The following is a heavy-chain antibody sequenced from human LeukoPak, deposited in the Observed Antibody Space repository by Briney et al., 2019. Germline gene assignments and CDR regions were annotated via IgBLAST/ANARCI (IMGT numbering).Heavy chain of an antibody. CDR1: GGSFSGYY. D-gene: IGHD3-16*01. Sequence: SETLSLTCAVYGGSFSGYYWSWIRQPPGKGLEWIGEINHSGSTNYNPSLKSRVTISVDTSKNQFSLKLSSVTAADTAVYYCARGRGHSSYFDYWGQGTLVTVSS. CDR3: ARGRGHSSYFDY. V-gene: IGHV4-34*01. J-gene: IGHJ4*02. CDR2: INHSGST.